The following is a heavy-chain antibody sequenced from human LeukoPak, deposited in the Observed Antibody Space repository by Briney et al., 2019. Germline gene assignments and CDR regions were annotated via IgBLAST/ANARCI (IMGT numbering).Heavy chain of an antibody. D-gene: IGHD6-13*01. Sequence: SETLSLTCTVSGGSVSSYYWSWIRQPPGKGLEWIGYLSNSGTTSYNPSLKSRVTISVDTSKNQFSLKLSSVTAADTAVYYCARGGAVGTTHTFDYWGQGTLVTVSS. CDR2: LSNSGTT. CDR3: ARGGAVGTTHTFDY. CDR1: GGSVSSYY. J-gene: IGHJ4*02. V-gene: IGHV4-59*02.